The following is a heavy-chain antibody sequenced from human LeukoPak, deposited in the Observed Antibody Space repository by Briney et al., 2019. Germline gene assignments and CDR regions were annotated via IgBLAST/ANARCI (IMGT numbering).Heavy chain of an antibody. V-gene: IGHV3-21*01. J-gene: IGHJ4*02. CDR2: ISSSSSYI. CDR1: GFTFSSYS. Sequence: GGSLRLSCAASGFTFSSYSMNWVRQAPGKGLEWVSSISSSSSYIYYADSVKGRFTISRDNAKNSLYLQMSSLRAEDTAVYYCARDGGGGCSSTSCYDYWGQGTLVTVSS. D-gene: IGHD2-2*01. CDR3: ARDGGGGCSSTSCYDY.